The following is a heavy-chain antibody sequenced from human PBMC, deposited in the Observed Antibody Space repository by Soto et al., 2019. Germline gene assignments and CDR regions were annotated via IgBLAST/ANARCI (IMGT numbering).Heavy chain of an antibody. CDR1: GGTFSSYA. CDR2: IIPIFGTA. Sequence: QVQLVQSGAEVKKPGSSVKVSCKASGGTFSSYAISWVRQAPGQGLEWMGGIIPIFGTANYAQKVQGRVSITADESTSTAYMELSSLRSEDTAVYYCARVRSDIVATISSWFDPWGQGTLVTVSS. V-gene: IGHV1-69*01. CDR3: ARVRSDIVATISSWFDP. D-gene: IGHD5-12*01. J-gene: IGHJ5*02.